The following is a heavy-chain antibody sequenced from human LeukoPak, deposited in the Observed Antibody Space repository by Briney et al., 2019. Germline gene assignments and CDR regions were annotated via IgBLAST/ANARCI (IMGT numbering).Heavy chain of an antibody. V-gene: IGHV4-31*02. CDR3: ARDKTNGDPGAFDI. CDR1: GFTVSSNY. J-gene: IGHJ3*02. D-gene: IGHD4-17*01. Sequence: LRLSCAASGFTVSSNYMSWIRQHPGKGLEWIGYIYYSGSTYYNPSLKSRVTISVDTSKNQFSLKLSSVTAADTAVYYCARDKTNGDPGAFDIWGQGTMVTVSS. CDR2: IYYSGST.